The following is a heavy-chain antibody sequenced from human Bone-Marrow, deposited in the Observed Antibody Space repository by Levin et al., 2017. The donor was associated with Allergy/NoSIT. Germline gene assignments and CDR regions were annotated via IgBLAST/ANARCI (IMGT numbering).Heavy chain of an antibody. CDR2: IYSTDDT. CDR1: GYLINSAYY. CDR3: ASRTTVAGHSFDF. Sequence: PSETLSLNCAVSGYLINSAYYWAWIRQTPGKGLEWVGTIYSTDDTYFNPSLNNRATISRDTSQNQFSLKVTAVTAADTAVYYCASRTTVAGHSFDFWGQGALVTVSS. V-gene: IGHV4-38-2*01. J-gene: IGHJ4*02. D-gene: IGHD6-19*01.